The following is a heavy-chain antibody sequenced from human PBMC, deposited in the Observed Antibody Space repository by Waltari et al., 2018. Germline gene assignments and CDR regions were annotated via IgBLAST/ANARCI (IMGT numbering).Heavy chain of an antibody. CDR3: VSGLWPSASWYLGF. CDR2: STTEGAYT. D-gene: IGHD2-2*01. J-gene: IGHJ4*02. Sequence: EVQLVESGGGLVQRGGSLRLSCAASGFTFSSYWMYWVRQAPGKGLEWVSLSTTEGAYTDYADSVKGRFTASRDNSKNTLYLQMNTLGVEDTAIYCCVSGLWPSASWYLGFWGQGTLVTVSS. CDR1: GFTFSSYW. V-gene: IGHV3-74*02.